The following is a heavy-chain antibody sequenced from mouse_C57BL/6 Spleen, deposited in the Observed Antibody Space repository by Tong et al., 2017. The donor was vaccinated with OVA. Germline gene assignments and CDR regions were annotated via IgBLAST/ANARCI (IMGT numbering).Heavy chain of an antibody. CDR2: INPSTGYT. CDR3: ARGGITPLDS. CDR1: GYTFTSYW. D-gene: IGHD2-4*01. J-gene: IGHJ4*01. Sequence: VQLQQSGAELAKPGASVKMSCKASGYTFTSYWMHWVKQRPGQGLEWIGYINPSTGYTEYNQKFKDKATLTADKSSSTAYMQLISLTSEASAVYYCARGGITPLDSCGQGTSVPVSS. V-gene: IGHV1-7*01.